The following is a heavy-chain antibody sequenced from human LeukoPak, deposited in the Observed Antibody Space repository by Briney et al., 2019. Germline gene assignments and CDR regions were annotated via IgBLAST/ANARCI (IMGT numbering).Heavy chain of an antibody. CDR2: IYYTGSA. Sequence: SQTLSLTCTVSGDSITSSGYLWSWIRRHPGKGLEWIGYIYYTGSAYYNPSLKSRVIMSVDTSKNQFSLDLSSVTAADTAVYYCARGSEYYDYWGQGTLVTVSS. D-gene: IGHD1-14*01. V-gene: IGHV4-31*03. CDR1: GDSITSSGYL. J-gene: IGHJ4*02. CDR3: ARGSEYYDY.